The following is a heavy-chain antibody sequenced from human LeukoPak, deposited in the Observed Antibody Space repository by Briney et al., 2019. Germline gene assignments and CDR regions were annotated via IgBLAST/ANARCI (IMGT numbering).Heavy chain of an antibody. V-gene: IGHV6-1*01. CDR1: GDSVSSNSAA. Sequence: SQTLSLTCAISGDSVSSNSAAWNWIRQSPSRGLEWLGRTYYRSKWYNDYAVSVKSRIIINPDTSKNQFSLQLNSVTPEDTAVYYCARDPHSSRWYPDAFDIWGQGTMVTVSS. CDR2: TYYRSKWYN. J-gene: IGHJ3*02. D-gene: IGHD6-13*01. CDR3: ARDPHSSRWYPDAFDI.